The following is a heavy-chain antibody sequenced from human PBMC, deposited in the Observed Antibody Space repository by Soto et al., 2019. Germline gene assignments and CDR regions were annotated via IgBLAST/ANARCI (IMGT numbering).Heavy chain of an antibody. J-gene: IGHJ5*02. Sequence: ASVKVSCKASGYSFTNNDVSWVRQATGQGLEWMGWMNPGSGDTGYAQKFQGRVTMTRDISIATAYMELSSLRSDDTAIYYCARMETFGSLDWFDPWGQGTLVTVSS. CDR3: ARMETFGSLDWFDP. V-gene: IGHV1-8*01. D-gene: IGHD3-16*01. CDR2: MNPGSGDT. CDR1: GYSFTNND.